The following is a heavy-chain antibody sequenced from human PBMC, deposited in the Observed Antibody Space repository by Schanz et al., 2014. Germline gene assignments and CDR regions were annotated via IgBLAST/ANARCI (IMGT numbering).Heavy chain of an antibody. CDR2: ISGGGGTT. V-gene: IGHV3-23*01. J-gene: IGHJ4*02. Sequence: EVQLLESGGGLVQPGGSLRLSCEASGFSFGNYGMSWVRQAPGKGLEWVSAISGGGGTTYYTDSVKGRFTISRDNSKNTLYLQMNSLRAEDTAIYYCAASSGWHPSTDYWGQGTLVTVSS. CDR1: GFSFGNYG. D-gene: IGHD6-19*01. CDR3: AASSGWHPSTDY.